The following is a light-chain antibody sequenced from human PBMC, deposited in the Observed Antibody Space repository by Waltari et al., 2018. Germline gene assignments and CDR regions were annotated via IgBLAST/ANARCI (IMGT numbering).Light chain of an antibody. J-gene: IGKJ1*01. V-gene: IGKV3-20*01. Sequence: EVVLTQSPGTLSLSPGERATLSCRASQSVGKYLAWYQQKPGQALRLLIYHASTRAPGIPDRFSGSGSGTDFSLTISRLEPEDFAVYYCQKYDYLPATFGQGTKVEIK. CDR1: QSVGKY. CDR2: HAS. CDR3: QKYDYLPAT.